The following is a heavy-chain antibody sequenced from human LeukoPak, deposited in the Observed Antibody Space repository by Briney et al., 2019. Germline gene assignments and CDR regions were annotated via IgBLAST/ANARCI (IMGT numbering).Heavy chain of an antibody. V-gene: IGHV3-30*04. CDR1: GFTFSSYA. Sequence: PGRSLRLSCAASGFTFSSYAMHWVRQAPGKGLEWVAVISYDGSNKYYADSVKGRFTISRDNSKNTLYLQMNSLRAEDTAVYYCAIDGWGSVTGPLDYWGQGTLVTVSS. CDR3: AIDGWGSVTGPLDY. CDR2: ISYDGSNK. D-gene: IGHD7-27*01. J-gene: IGHJ4*02.